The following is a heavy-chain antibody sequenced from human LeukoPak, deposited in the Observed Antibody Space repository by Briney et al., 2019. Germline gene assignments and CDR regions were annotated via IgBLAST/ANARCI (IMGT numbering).Heavy chain of an antibody. D-gene: IGHD3-10*01. CDR2: IWYNGRNE. CDR1: GFTFSSFG. Sequence: GGSLRLSCAASGFTFSSFGMHWVRQAPGKGLEWVAIIWYNGRNETYADSVKGRFTISRDNSKNTLYLYMNGLRAEDTAVYYCARESRGELFAPPDYWGQGALVIVSS. V-gene: IGHV3-33*01. J-gene: IGHJ4*02. CDR3: ARESRGELFAPPDY.